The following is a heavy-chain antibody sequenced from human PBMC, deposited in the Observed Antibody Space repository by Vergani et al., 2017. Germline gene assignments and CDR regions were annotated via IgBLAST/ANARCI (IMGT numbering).Heavy chain of an antibody. V-gene: IGHV3-30*03. J-gene: IGHJ1*01. D-gene: IGHD1-1*01. CDR3: ATKSCGTPGCQIGYFRE. CDR1: GFTSSYYC. CDR2: ISYDGTQK. Sequence: VQLLESGGDLVQPGGSLRLSCVVSGFTSSYYCMHWVRQAPGKGLEWVAVISYDGTQKYYADSVKGRFTISRDNSKSTLYLQMNSLRTEDTAVYYCATKSCGTPGCQIGYFREWGQGTLVTVSS.